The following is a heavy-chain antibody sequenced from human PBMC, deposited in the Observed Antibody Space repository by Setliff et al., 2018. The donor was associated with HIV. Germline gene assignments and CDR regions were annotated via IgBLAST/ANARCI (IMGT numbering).Heavy chain of an antibody. Sequence: GGSLRLSCVASGFSFSSYFMHWVRQAPGKGLEWVAVISYDGSTKYCTDGRFTISRDSSKSTLYLQMNSLRVEDTAVYYCARDRGYYYDTSGYYYGGNAFDIWGQGTMVTVSS. D-gene: IGHD3-22*01. CDR1: GFSFSSYF. CDR3: ARDRGYYYDTSGYYYGGNAFDI. CDR2: ISYDGSTK. J-gene: IGHJ3*02. V-gene: IGHV3-30*04.